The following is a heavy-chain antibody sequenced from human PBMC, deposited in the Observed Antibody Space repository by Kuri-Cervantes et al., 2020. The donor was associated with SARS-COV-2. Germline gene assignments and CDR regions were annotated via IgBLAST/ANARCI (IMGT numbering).Heavy chain of an antibody. Sequence: SVKVSCKASGGTFSSYTISWVRQAPGQGLEWMGRIIPILGIANYAQKFQGRVTITADKSTSSAYMELSSLRSEDTAVYYCASGAVADLFDYWGQGTLVTVSS. V-gene: IGHV1-69*02. D-gene: IGHD6-19*01. J-gene: IGHJ4*02. CDR3: ASGAVADLFDY. CDR2: IIPILGIA. CDR1: GGTFSSYT.